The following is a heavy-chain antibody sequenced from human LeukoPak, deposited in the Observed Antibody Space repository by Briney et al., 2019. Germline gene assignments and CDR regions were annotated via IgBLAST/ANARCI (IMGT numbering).Heavy chain of an antibody. J-gene: IGHJ6*03. CDR3: ARGSCSSTSCFDYYYQMDV. CDR2: INPSGGST. Sequence: GASVKVSCKASGYTFTSHYMHWVRQALGQGLEWMGVINPSGGSTNCAQKFQGRVTMTRDTSTSTVYMELSRLRSEDTAVFYCARGSCSSTSCFDYYYQMDVWGKGTTVTVSS. V-gene: IGHV1-46*01. D-gene: IGHD2-2*01. CDR1: GYTFTSHY.